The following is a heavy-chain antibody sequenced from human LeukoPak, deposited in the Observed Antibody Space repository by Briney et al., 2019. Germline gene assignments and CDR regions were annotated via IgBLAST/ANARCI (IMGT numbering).Heavy chain of an antibody. Sequence: ASVKVSCKASGYTFTGHYMHWVRQAPGQGPEWMGCINPNSGGASFAPKFQGRVTMTRDTSMSTAYMELSRLRSDDTAVYHCARYALYASGGAGGFDIWGQGTIVTVSS. V-gene: IGHV1-2*02. D-gene: IGHD3-10*01. CDR3: ARYALYASGGAGGFDI. J-gene: IGHJ3*02. CDR2: INPNSGGA. CDR1: GYTFTGHY.